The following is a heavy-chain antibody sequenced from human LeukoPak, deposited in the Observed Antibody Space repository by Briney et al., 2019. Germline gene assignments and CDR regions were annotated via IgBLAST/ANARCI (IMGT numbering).Heavy chain of an antibody. V-gene: IGHV3-30*04. CDR2: ISYDGSNK. D-gene: IGHD6-13*01. J-gene: IGHJ6*04. Sequence: GGSLRLPCAASGFTFSSYAMHWVRQAPGKGLEWVAVISYDGSNKYYADSVKGRFTISRDNSKNTLYLQMNSLRAEDTAVYYCARDRGAAAGTWDYYYGMDVWGKGTTVTVSS. CDR1: GFTFSSYA. CDR3: ARDRGAAAGTWDYYYGMDV.